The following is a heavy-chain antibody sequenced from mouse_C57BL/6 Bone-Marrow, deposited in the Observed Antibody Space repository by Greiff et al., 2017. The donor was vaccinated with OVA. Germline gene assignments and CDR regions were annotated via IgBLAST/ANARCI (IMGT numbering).Heavy chain of an antibody. J-gene: IGHJ4*01. V-gene: IGHV2-2*01. CDR1: GFSLTSYG. CDR2: IWSGGST. CDR3: ARTSFITTVVATPFYAMDY. D-gene: IGHD1-1*01. Sequence: VKLVESGPGLVQPSQSLSITCTVSGFSLTSYGVHWVRQSPGKGLEWLGVIWSGGSTDYNAAFISRLSISKDNSKSQVFFKMNSLQADDTAIYYCARTSFITTVVATPFYAMDYWGQGTSVTVSS.